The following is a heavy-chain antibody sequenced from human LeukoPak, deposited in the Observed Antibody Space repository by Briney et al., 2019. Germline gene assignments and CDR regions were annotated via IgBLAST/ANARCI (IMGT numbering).Heavy chain of an antibody. CDR3: ATRGGYSSSWYRRVDYYYYTDV. CDR1: GYTLTELS. Sequence: ASVKVSCKVSGYTLTELSMHWVRQAPGKGLEWMGGFDPEDGETIYAQKFQGRVTMTEDTSTDTAYMELSSLRSEDTAVYYCATRGGYSSSWYRRVDYYYYTDVWGKGTTVTVSS. D-gene: IGHD6-13*01. V-gene: IGHV1-24*01. CDR2: FDPEDGET. J-gene: IGHJ6*03.